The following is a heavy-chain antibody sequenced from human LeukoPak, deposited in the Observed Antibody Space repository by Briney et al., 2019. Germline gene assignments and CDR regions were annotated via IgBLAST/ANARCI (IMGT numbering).Heavy chain of an antibody. V-gene: IGHV3-30*09. D-gene: IGHD3-10*01. J-gene: IGHJ4*02. CDR1: GFTFSNYA. CDR3: ARDHYSGSESYRGLAY. CDR2: ISYDGNYK. Sequence: PGRSLRLSCAASGFTFSNYAMHWVRQAPGKGLEWVAIISYDGNYKYYAGSVKGRFAISRDNSKNTLNLQMNSLRPEDTAVYYCARDHYSGSESYRGLAYWGQGTLVTVSS.